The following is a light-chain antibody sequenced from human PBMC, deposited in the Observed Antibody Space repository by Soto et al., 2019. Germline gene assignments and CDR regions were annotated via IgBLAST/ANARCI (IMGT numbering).Light chain of an antibody. CDR2: GAS. CDR1: QGISNY. J-gene: IGKJ1*01. CDR3: QKYDSAPWT. Sequence: EIQMTQSPSSLSASVGDRVTITCRASQGISNYLAWYQQKPGKVPKLLIYGASTLQSGVPSRLSGSGSGTDFTLLINSLQPEDVATYYCQKYDSAPWTFGQGTKVEI. V-gene: IGKV1-27*01.